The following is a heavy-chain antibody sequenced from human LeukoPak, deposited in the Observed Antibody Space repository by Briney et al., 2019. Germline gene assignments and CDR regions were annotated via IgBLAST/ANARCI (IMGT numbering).Heavy chain of an antibody. CDR2: ISAYNGNT. Sequence: ASVRVSCKASGYTFTSYGISWVRQAPGQGLEWMGWISAYNGNTNYAQKLQGRVTMTTDTSTSTAYMELRSLRSDDTAVYYCARRNIVVVPAATIYYYYMDVWGKGTTVTISS. V-gene: IGHV1-18*01. D-gene: IGHD2-2*01. CDR1: GYTFTSYG. CDR3: ARRNIVVVPAATIYYYYMDV. J-gene: IGHJ6*03.